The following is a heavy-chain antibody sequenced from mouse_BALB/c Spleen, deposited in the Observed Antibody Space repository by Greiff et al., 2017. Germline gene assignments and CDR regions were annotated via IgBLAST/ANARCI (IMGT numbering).Heavy chain of an antibody. CDR3: AREGYGSRESYFDY. CDR1: GFTFSSYA. V-gene: IGHV5-9-4*01. CDR2: ISSGGSYT. D-gene: IGHD1-1*01. J-gene: IGHJ2*01. Sequence: EVMLVESGGGLVKPGGSLKLSCAASGFTFSSYAMSWVRQSPEKRLEWVAEISSGGSYTYYPDTVTGRFTISRDNAKNTLYLEMSSLRSEDTAMYYCAREGYGSRESYFDYWGQGTTLTVSS.